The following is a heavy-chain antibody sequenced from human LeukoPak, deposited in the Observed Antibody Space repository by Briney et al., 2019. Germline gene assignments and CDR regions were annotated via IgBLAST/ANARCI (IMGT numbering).Heavy chain of an antibody. CDR1: GGSFSGYY. V-gene: IGHV4-34*01. Sequence: SETLSLTCAVYGGSFSGYYWSWIRQPPGKGLEWIGEINHSGSTNYNPSLKSRVTISVDTSKNQFSLKLSSVTAADTAVYYCARAPRDYYGSRGHFQHWGQGTLVTVSS. CDR3: ARAPRDYYGSRGHFQH. J-gene: IGHJ1*01. CDR2: INHSGST. D-gene: IGHD3-10*01.